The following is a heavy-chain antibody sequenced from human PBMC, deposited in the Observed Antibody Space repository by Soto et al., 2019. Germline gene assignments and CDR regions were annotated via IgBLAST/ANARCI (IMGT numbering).Heavy chain of an antibody. CDR1: GYTFTGYY. Sequence: ASVKVSCKASGYTFTGYYMHWVRQAPGQGLELMGWINLNNGGTNYAQKFQGKVTMTRDTSISTAYMELSRLRADDTAVYYCARDRGYDDSSGYFYWCQGTMVTVSS. D-gene: IGHD3-22*01. CDR2: INLNNGGT. CDR3: ARDRGYDDSSGYFY. J-gene: IGHJ4*02. V-gene: IGHV1-2*02.